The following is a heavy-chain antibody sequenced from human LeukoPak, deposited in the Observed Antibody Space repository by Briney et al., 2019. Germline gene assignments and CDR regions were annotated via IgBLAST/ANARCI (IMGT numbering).Heavy chain of an antibody. Sequence: PGGSLRLSCAASGFTFSSNWMHWVRQAPGKGLVWVSRINEDGSTTNYADSVKGRSTIFRDNAKNTLYLQMNSLRAEDTAVYYCAKFVIAFGGVIAPFDYWGQGTLVTVSS. V-gene: IGHV3-74*01. D-gene: IGHD3-16*02. CDR1: GFTFSSNW. CDR2: INEDGSTT. J-gene: IGHJ4*02. CDR3: AKFVIAFGGVIAPFDY.